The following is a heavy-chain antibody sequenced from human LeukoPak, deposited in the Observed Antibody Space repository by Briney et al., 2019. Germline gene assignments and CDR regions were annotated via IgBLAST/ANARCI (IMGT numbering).Heavy chain of an antibody. CDR3: AKARIEQLVVAYFDY. D-gene: IGHD6-6*01. Sequence: GGSLRLSCAASGFTFSSYGMHWVRQAPGKGLEGVAFIRYDGSNKYYADSVKGRFTISRDNSKNTLYLQMNSLRAEDTAVYYCAKARIEQLVVAYFDYWGQGTLVTVSS. CDR1: GFTFSSYG. V-gene: IGHV3-30*02. CDR2: IRYDGSNK. J-gene: IGHJ4*02.